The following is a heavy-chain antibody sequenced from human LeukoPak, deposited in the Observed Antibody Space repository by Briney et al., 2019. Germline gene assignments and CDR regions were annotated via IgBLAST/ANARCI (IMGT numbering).Heavy chain of an antibody. V-gene: IGHV3-30*18. Sequence: GGSLRLSCAASGLTFSTFGSHWVRQAPGKGLEWVAAISHDGNNEYYTDSVKGRFTISRDNSKNMIYLQMNSLRGEDSAVYYCAKVNNNDDYWGQGTLVTVSS. D-gene: IGHD1/OR15-1a*01. J-gene: IGHJ4*02. CDR3: AKVNNNDDY. CDR1: GLTFSTFG. CDR2: ISHDGNNE.